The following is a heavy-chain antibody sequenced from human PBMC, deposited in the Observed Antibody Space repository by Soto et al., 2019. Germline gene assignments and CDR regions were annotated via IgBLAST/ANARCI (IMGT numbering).Heavy chain of an antibody. CDR2: INPNSGGT. CDR3: AREPATAKPEGVDF. D-gene: IGHD1-1*01. J-gene: IGHJ4*02. V-gene: IGHV1-2*02. CDR1: GYTLSDYY. Sequence: GASVKVSCKASGYTLSDYYIHWVRQAPGQGLEWMGWINPNSGGTKYAPKFRGGVTMTRDTSITTAYMELSRLRSGDTAVYYCAREPATAKPEGVDFWGQGTLVTVSS.